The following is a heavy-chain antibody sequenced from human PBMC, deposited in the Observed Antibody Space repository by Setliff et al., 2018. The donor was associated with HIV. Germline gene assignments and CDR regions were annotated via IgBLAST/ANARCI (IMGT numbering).Heavy chain of an antibody. Sequence: TSETLSLTCAVSGVSISSVTFSWSWIRQHPGKGLEWIGYIFHSGTTYYKPSLKSRAMISVDTSKNQFSLNLSSVTAADTAVYYCATSAAGSDAFEIWGQETMVTVSS. CDR2: IFHSGTT. V-gene: IGHV4-31*11. J-gene: IGHJ3*02. CDR1: GVSISSVTFS. CDR3: ATSAAGSDAFEI. D-gene: IGHD6-19*01.